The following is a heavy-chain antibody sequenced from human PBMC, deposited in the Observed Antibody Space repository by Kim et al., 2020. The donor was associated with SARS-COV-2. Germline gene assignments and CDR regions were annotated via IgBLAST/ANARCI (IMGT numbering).Heavy chain of an antibody. Sequence: SETLSLTCTVSGGSIENYYWSWIRQPPGKGLQWIGYIYYSGTTSYNPSLKGRVTMSVDTPKNQISLKLTSVTAADTAVYYCARRPQYYYSSGPFDSCGQG. D-gene: IGHD3-10*01. CDR3: ARRPQYYYSSGPFDS. V-gene: IGHV4-59*08. CDR2: IYYSGTT. J-gene: IGHJ4*02. CDR1: GGSIENYY.